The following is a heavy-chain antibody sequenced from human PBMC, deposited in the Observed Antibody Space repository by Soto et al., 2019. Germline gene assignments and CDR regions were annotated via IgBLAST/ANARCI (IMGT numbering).Heavy chain of an antibody. J-gene: IGHJ4*02. CDR2: ISGSGGST. CDR1: GFTFSSYA. D-gene: IGHD5-12*01. CDR3: AKGVGYSGYGGFDY. Sequence: PGGSLRLSCAASGFTFSSYAMSWVRRAPGKGLEWVSAISGSGGSTYYADSVKGRFTISRDKSKNTLYLQMNSLRAEDTAVYYCAKGVGYSGYGGFDYWGQGTLVTVSS. V-gene: IGHV3-23*01.